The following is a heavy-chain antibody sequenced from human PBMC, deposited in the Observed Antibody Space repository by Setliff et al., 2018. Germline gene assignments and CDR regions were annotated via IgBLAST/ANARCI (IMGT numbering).Heavy chain of an antibody. J-gene: IGHJ3*02. Sequence: SETLSLTCTVSGGSISSGGYYWSWIRQHPGKGLEWIGYIYYSGSTYYNPSLKRRVTISVDTSKNQFSLKLSSVTAADTAVYYCARDPLTTNRRRAFDIWGQGTMVTISS. CDR2: IYYSGST. CDR1: GGSISSGGYY. CDR3: ARDPLTTNRRRAFDI. D-gene: IGHD4-17*01. V-gene: IGHV4-31*02.